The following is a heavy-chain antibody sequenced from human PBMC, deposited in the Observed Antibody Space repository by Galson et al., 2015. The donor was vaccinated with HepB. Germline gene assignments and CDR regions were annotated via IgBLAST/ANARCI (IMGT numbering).Heavy chain of an antibody. CDR3: ARDRGSSSWYTRRLFDY. D-gene: IGHD6-13*01. CDR1: GYTFTSYA. CDR2: INAGNGNT. V-gene: IGHV1-3*01. Sequence: SVKVSCKASGYTFTSYAMHWVRQAPGQRLEWMGWINAGNGNTKYSQKFQGRVTITRDTSASTAYMELSSLRSEDTAVYYCARDRGSSSWYTRRLFDYWGQGTLVTVSS. J-gene: IGHJ4*02.